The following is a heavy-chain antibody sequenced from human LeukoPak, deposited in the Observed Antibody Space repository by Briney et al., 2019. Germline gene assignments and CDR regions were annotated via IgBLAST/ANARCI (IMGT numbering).Heavy chain of an antibody. CDR1: GFTFSSYW. CDR2: IKQDGSEK. D-gene: IGHD3-3*01. Sequence: GGSLRLSCAASGFTFSSYWMSWVRQAPGKGLEWVANIKQDGSEKHYVDSVKGRLTISRDNAKNLLYLQMNSLRVEDTAVYYCAGGPGFLIDCWGQGTLVTVSS. V-gene: IGHV3-7*01. J-gene: IGHJ4*02. CDR3: AGGPGFLIDC.